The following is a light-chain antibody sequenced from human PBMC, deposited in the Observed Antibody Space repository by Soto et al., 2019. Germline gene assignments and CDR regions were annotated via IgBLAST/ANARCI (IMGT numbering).Light chain of an antibody. CDR1: QTISNW. CDR2: DAS. V-gene: IGKV1-5*01. CDR3: QKYNSFWT. Sequence: DIQMTQPPSTLSASVGDRVTISCRASQTISNWLAWYQQKPGKAPKLLIYDASSLESGVPSRFSGSGSGTEFTLTISSLQPEDFATYYCQKYNSFWTFGQGTKVEIK. J-gene: IGKJ1*01.